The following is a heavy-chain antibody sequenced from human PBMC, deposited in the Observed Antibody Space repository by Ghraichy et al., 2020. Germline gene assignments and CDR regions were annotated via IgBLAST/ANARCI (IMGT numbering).Heavy chain of an antibody. CDR1: GYTFTSYG. Sequence: ASVKVSCKASGYTFTSYGISWVRQAPGQGLEWMGWISAYNGNTNYAQKLQGRVTMTTDTSTSTAYMELRSLRSDDTAVYYCARGELVRARTIVVVITTADYWGQGTLVTVSS. D-gene: IGHD3-22*01. CDR2: ISAYNGNT. CDR3: ARGELVRARTIVVVITTADY. V-gene: IGHV1-18*01. J-gene: IGHJ4*02.